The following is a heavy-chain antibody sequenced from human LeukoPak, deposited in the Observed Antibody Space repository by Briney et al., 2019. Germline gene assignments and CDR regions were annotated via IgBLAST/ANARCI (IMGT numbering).Heavy chain of an antibody. Sequence: SETLSLTCTVSGGSISSSSYYWGWIRQPPGKGLEWIGSIYYSGSTYYNPSLKSRVTISVDASKNQFSLKLSSVTAADTAVYYCARPDIVVVPAAIDAFDIWGQGTMVTVSS. CDR2: IYYSGST. CDR3: ARPDIVVVPAAIDAFDI. J-gene: IGHJ3*02. V-gene: IGHV4-39*01. CDR1: GGSISSSSYY. D-gene: IGHD2-2*01.